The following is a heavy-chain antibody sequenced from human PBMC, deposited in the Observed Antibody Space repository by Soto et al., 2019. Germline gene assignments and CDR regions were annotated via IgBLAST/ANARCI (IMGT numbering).Heavy chain of an antibody. CDR2: ISSTSRYI. V-gene: IGHV3-21*06. J-gene: IGHJ6*03. CDR1: GFPFSSYN. Sequence: GGSLRLSCATYGFPFSSYNMNWVRQAPGKGLQWVSSISSTSRYIYYADSVKGRFTISRDNANNSLYLQMDSLRAEDTAVYYCARDGLLSFGEVLKVHYIAVWSKGTKVTGSS. D-gene: IGHD3-10*01. CDR3: ARDGLLSFGEVLKVHYIAV.